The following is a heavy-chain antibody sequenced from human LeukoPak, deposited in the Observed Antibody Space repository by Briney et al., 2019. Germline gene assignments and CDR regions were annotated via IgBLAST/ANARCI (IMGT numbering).Heavy chain of an antibody. CDR1: GFTFSRNG. V-gene: IGHV3-30*02. Sequence: GGSLRLSCAASGFTFSRNGMHWVRQAPGKGLEWVAVIPYDGGNKYYADSVKGRFTNSRDNSKNTLYLQMDSLRAEDTAVYYCAKDLHLWPAVDSWGQGTLVTVSS. J-gene: IGHJ4*02. CDR3: AKDLHLWPAVDS. D-gene: IGHD3-10*01. CDR2: IPYDGGNK.